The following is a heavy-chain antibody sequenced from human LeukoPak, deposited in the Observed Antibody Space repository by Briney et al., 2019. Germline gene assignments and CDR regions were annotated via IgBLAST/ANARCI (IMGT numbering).Heavy chain of an antibody. Sequence: SSETQSLTCTVSGGSISAFYWSWVRQPPGKGLEWIGYVFYSGSTSYNPSLRSRVTMSVDTSKNQFSLKLTSVTAADTAVYYCARHFPNWGSFGYWGQGTLVTVSS. CDR1: GGSISAFY. CDR3: ARHFPNWGSFGY. D-gene: IGHD7-27*01. CDR2: VFYSGST. V-gene: IGHV4-59*08. J-gene: IGHJ4*02.